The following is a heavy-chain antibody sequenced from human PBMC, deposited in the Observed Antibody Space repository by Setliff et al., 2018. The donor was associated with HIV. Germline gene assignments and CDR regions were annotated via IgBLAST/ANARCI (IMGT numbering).Heavy chain of an antibody. J-gene: IGHJ4*02. D-gene: IGHD6-19*01. V-gene: IGHV4-34*01. CDR3: ARGRKKTLAVSGTRYFDY. CDR2: VTHSGST. CDR1: GGSLSGFY. Sequence: SETLSLTCAVYGGSLSGFYWTFIRQSPGKGLEWIGEVTHSGSTTYDPSLKSRITISVDTSKNQFSLKLTSVTAADMGVYYCARGRKKTLAVSGTRYFDYWGQGTLVTVSS.